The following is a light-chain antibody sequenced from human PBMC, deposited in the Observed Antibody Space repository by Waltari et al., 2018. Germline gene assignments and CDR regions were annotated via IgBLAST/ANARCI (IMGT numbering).Light chain of an antibody. CDR2: DAS. J-gene: IGKJ4*01. CDR1: QGISSY. Sequence: TQSPSSLSASTGDRVTITCRASQGISSYLAWYQQKPGQAPRLLIYDASKRATGIPARFSASGSGTDFTLTISSLEPEDSAVYYCQQRNNWPLSFGGGTKVEIK. V-gene: IGKV3-11*01. CDR3: QQRNNWPLS.